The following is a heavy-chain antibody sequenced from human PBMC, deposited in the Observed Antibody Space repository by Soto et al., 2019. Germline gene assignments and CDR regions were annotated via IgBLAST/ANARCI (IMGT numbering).Heavy chain of an antibody. Sequence: QVQLVQSGAEVKKPGASVKVSCKASGYPFISYGITWVRQAPGQGLEWMGWINTYNGNTNYAQRFQGRVTMTTDTSTSIAYLEVWSLRSDDTAVYYCARAGIGYDSSGYYYWGQGTLVTVSS. CDR3: ARAGIGYDSSGYYY. V-gene: IGHV1-18*01. CDR2: INTYNGNT. J-gene: IGHJ4*02. CDR1: GYPFISYG. D-gene: IGHD3-22*01.